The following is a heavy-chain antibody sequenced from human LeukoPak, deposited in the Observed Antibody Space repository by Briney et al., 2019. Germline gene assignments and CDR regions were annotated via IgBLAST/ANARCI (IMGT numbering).Heavy chain of an antibody. CDR2: INPDGSQT. V-gene: IGHV3-7*01. CDR3: ARDLGYGALDP. D-gene: IGHD4-17*01. J-gene: IGHJ5*02. CDR1: GFTFTTYC. Sequence: GGSLRLSCAASGFTFTTYCMNWVRQAPGEGLEWVALINPDGSQTIYVDSVKGRFTISRDNAENSLYLQMNTLRAEDTAVYYCARDLGYGALDPWGQGTPVTVSS.